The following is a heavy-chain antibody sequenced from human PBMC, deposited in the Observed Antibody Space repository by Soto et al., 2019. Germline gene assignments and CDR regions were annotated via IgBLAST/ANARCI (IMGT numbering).Heavy chain of an antibody. CDR3: ARLSTSAGRRDLAC. CDR2: MNQDGSES. CDR1: GFSLSSYW. J-gene: IGHJ4*02. V-gene: IGHV3-7*01. Sequence: EVQLVESGGGLVQPGGSLRLSCAASGFSLSSYWMSWVRQAPGKGLEWVANMNQDGSESDYVGSVKGRFTFTRDNAKNSLYLQMRPLRAEDTAVYYCARLSTSAGRRDLACWGQGTLVTVSS.